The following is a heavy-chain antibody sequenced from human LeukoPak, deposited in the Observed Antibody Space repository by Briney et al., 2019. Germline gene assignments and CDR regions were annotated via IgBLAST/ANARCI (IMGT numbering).Heavy chain of an antibody. CDR1: GGSISSYY. CDR2: IYTSGST. CDR3: ARATLKYDGNALDY. D-gene: IGHD4-23*01. Sequence: SETLSLTCTVSGGSISSYYWSWIRQPAGKGLEWIGRIYTSGSTNHNPSLKSRVTMSVDTSKNQFSLKLRSVTAADTAVYYCARATLKYDGNALDYWGQGTLVTVSS. J-gene: IGHJ4*02. V-gene: IGHV4-4*07.